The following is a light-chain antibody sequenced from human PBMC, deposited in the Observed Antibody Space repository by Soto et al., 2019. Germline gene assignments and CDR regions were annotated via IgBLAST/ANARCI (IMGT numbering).Light chain of an antibody. Sequence: EVVLKQSPVSVSLSPGERATLSCRASQTVDNFLAWYQLKPGKAPRLLIYDATKRASGIPVRFTGSGSGTDFILTISSLQAADSAVYFCQQFDDWPRTFGQGTKVDIK. V-gene: IGKV3-11*01. CDR2: DAT. CDR1: QTVDNF. J-gene: IGKJ1*01. CDR3: QQFDDWPRT.